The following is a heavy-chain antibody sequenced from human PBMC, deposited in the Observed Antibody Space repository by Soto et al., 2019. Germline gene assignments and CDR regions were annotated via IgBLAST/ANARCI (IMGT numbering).Heavy chain of an antibody. Sequence: ASVKVSCKVSGYTLTELSMHWVRQAPGKGLEWMGGFDPEDGETIYAQKFQGRVTMTEDTSTDTAYMELSSLRSEDTAVYYCATGGSSLITGTTLESYWFDPWGQGTLVTSPQ. J-gene: IGHJ5*02. CDR1: GYTLTELS. CDR3: ATGGSSLITGTTLESYWFDP. CDR2: FDPEDGET. V-gene: IGHV1-24*01. D-gene: IGHD1-20*01.